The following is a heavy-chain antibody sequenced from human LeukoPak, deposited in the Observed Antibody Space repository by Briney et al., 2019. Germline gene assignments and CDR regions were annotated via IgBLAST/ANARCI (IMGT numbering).Heavy chain of an antibody. V-gene: IGHV4-4*02. Sequence: PSETLSLTCAVSGGSISSSNWWSWVRQPPGKGLEWIGEVYHSGSTNYNPSLKSRVTISVDKSKNQFSLKMSSVTAADTAVYYCAGKGSDAFDIWGQGKMVTVSS. CDR1: GGSISSSNW. CDR2: VYHSGST. CDR3: AGKGSDAFDI. J-gene: IGHJ3*02.